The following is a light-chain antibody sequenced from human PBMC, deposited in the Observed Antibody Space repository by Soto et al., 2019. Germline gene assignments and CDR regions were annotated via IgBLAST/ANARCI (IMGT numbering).Light chain of an antibody. CDR1: QSVLYSSNNKNY. Sequence: DIVMTQSPDSLAVSLGERATINCKSSQSVLYSSNNKNYLAWYQQKPGQPPKLLIYWASTRESGVPDRFSGSGSGTDFTLTISSVQAEDVAVYDCQQYYSTTPGWTFGEGTKVETK. J-gene: IGKJ1*01. CDR2: WAS. V-gene: IGKV4-1*01. CDR3: QQYYSTTPGWT.